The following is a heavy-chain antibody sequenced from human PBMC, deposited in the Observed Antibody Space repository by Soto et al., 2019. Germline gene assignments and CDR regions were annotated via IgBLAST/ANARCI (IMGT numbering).Heavy chain of an antibody. D-gene: IGHD5-12*01. Sequence: VQLVESGGGVVQPGRSLRLSCAASGFTFSSYAMHWVRQAPGKGLEWVAVISYDGSNKYYADSVKGRFTISRDNSKNTLYLQMNSLRAEDTAVYYCAREDIVATFDYWGQETLVTVSS. J-gene: IGHJ4*02. V-gene: IGHV3-30-3*01. CDR3: AREDIVATFDY. CDR2: ISYDGSNK. CDR1: GFTFSSYA.